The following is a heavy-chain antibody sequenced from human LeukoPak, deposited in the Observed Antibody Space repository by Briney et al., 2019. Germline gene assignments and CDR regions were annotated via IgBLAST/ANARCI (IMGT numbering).Heavy chain of an antibody. D-gene: IGHD6-19*01. J-gene: IGHJ4*02. CDR2: IKSKTDGGTT. CDR1: GFSVSSNS. V-gene: IGHV3-15*01. CDR3: TTVWSSGWYRGSSGGVDY. Sequence: PGGSLRLSCAASGFSVSSNSMSWVRQAPGKGLEWVGRIKSKTDGGTTDYAAPVKGRFTISRDDSKNTLYLQMNSLKTEDTAVYYCTTVWSSGWYRGSSGGVDYWGQGTLVTVSS.